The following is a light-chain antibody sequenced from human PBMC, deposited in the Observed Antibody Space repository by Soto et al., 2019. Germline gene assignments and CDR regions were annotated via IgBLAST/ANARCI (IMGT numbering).Light chain of an antibody. Sequence: QSVLTQPASVSGSPGQSITISCTGTSSDVGGYNYVSWYQQHPGKAPKLMIYDVSNRPSGDSNRFSGSKSGNTASLTISGLQAEYEADYYCSSYTSSSTLVFGTGTKVTVL. J-gene: IGLJ1*01. V-gene: IGLV2-14*01. CDR3: SSYTSSSTLV. CDR2: DVS. CDR1: SSDVGGYNY.